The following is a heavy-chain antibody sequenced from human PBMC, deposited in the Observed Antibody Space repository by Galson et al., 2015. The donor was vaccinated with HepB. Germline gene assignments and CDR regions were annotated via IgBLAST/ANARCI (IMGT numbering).Heavy chain of an antibody. J-gene: IGHJ6*02. CDR1: GYTFTSYG. CDR2: ISAYNGNT. CDR3: ARVAPRYCSGGSCYSGYYYCMDV. D-gene: IGHD2-15*01. V-gene: IGHV1-18*04. Sequence: SVKVSCKASGYTFTSYGISWVRQAPGQGLEWMGWISAYNGNTNYAQKLQGRVTMTTDTSTSTAYMELRSLRSDDTAVYYCARVAPRYCSGGSCYSGYYYCMDVWGQGTTVTVSS.